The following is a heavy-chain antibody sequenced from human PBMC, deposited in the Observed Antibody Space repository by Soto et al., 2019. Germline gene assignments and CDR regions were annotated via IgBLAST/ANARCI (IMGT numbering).Heavy chain of an antibody. Sequence: QVQLMQSGAEVKKPGASVKVSCKASGYTFSNYGISWVRQAPGQGLEWMGWINGYNGYTNYAQKFQGRVTMATDTSTSTDYVELRSLRSDDTAVYYCARDGDEEANFDPWGQGTLVTVPS. J-gene: IGHJ5*02. CDR1: GYTFSNYG. CDR2: INGYNGYT. V-gene: IGHV1-18*01. D-gene: IGHD4-17*01. CDR3: ARDGDEEANFDP.